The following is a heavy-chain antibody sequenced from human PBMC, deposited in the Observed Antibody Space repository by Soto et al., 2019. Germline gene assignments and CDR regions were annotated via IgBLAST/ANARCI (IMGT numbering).Heavy chain of an antibody. CDR3: ARSKVLRYFDWLSPCAFDI. D-gene: IGHD3-9*01. V-gene: IGHV4-31*03. CDR2: IYYSGST. CDR1: GGSISSGGYY. Sequence: PSETLSLTCSVSGGSISSGGYYWSWIRQHPGKGLEWIGYIYYSGSTYYNPSLKSRVTISVDTSKNQFSLKLSSVTAADTAVYYCARSKVLRYFDWLSPCAFDIWGQGTMVTVSS. J-gene: IGHJ3*02.